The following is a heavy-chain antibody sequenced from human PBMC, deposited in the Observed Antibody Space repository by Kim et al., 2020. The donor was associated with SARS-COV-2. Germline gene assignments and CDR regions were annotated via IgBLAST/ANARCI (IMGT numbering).Heavy chain of an antibody. Sequence: TAYEQKFQGRVTMTWQTSRNTAYMELSSLRSEDTAVYYCCIAAAGTNRFDPWGQGTLVTVSS. CDR3: CIAAAGTNRFDP. D-gene: IGHD6-13*01. V-gene: IGHV1-8*01. J-gene: IGHJ5*02. CDR2: T.